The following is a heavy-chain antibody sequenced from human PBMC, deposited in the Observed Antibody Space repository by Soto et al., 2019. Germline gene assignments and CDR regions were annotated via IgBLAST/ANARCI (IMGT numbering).Heavy chain of an antibody. CDR3: ARMGDFWSGPGELDP. CDR1: GGSISSSTYY. V-gene: IGHV4-39*01. Sequence: QLQLRESGPGLVKPSETLSLTCTVSGGSISSSTYYWAWNRQSPGKGLGWIGSVYYNGFTYYNPSRKSRVTIYVDTSKNQFSLKLTSVTAADTAVYYCARMGDFWSGPGELDPWGQGTLVTVSS. CDR2: VYYNGFT. D-gene: IGHD3-3*01. J-gene: IGHJ5*02.